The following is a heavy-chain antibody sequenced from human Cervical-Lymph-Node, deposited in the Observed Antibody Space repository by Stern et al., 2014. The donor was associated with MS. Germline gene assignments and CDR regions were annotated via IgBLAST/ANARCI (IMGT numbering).Heavy chain of an antibody. J-gene: IGHJ4*02. CDR2: IAPENGES. CDR3: AAENYYDSSDYFGQ. V-gene: IGHV1-24*01. D-gene: IGHD3-22*01. CDR1: GHTLSELS. Sequence: VQLVESGAEVQKPGASVRVSCKVSGHTLSELSIHWVRQAPGKGLEWMGNIAPENGESTYAQKFQGRVTMTEDTSTETAYMDLSSLRSDDTAVYYCAAENYYDSSDYFGQWGQGTLVTVSS.